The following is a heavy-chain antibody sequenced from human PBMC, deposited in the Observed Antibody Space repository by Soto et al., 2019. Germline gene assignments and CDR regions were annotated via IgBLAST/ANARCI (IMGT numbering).Heavy chain of an antibody. CDR1: GGSISSGGYS. CDR2: IYHSGST. CDR3: ARVIGFWSGSPQFDP. J-gene: IGHJ5*02. V-gene: IGHV4-30-2*01. D-gene: IGHD3-3*01. Sequence: PSETLSLTCAVSGGSISSGGYSWSWIRQPPGKGLEWIGYIYHSGSTYYNPSLKSRVTISVDRSKNQFSLKLSSVTAADTAVYYCARVIGFWSGSPQFDPWGQGTLVTVSS.